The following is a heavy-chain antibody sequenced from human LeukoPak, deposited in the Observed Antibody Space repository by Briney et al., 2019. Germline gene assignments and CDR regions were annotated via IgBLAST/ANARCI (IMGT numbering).Heavy chain of an antibody. J-gene: IGHJ4*02. CDR2: ISSGGSTV. CDR3: ARDMSSSAPSDILTGYYDY. Sequence: GGSLRLSCAASGFTFSSYEVNWVRQAPGKGLEWVSYISSGGSTVYYADSVKGRFTISRDNAKNSLYLQMNSLRAEDTAVYYCARDMSSSAPSDILTGYYDYWGQGTLVTVSS. D-gene: IGHD3-9*01. V-gene: IGHV3-48*03. CDR1: GFTFSSYE.